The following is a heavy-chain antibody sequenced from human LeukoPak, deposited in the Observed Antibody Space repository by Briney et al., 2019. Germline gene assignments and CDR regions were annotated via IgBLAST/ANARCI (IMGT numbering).Heavy chain of an antibody. CDR2: INSNGRTT. D-gene: IGHD2-2*01. CDR1: GFTFSISV. CDR3: ARGDQLLFDAFDI. V-gene: IGHV3-64*02. J-gene: IGHJ3*02. Sequence: GGSLRLSCAASGFTFSISVMHWVRQAPGKGLEFVSTINSNGRTTNYADSVKGRFTVSRDNSKNTLYLQMGGLRVEDMAVYYCARGDQLLFDAFDIRGQGTMVTVSS.